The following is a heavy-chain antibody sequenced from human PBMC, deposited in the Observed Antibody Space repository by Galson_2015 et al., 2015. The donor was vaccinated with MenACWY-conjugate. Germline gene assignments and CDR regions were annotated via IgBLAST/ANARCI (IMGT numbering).Heavy chain of an antibody. CDR3: AKSIPSGPNDAWDT. CDR2: IRYDGTNK. Sequence: SLRLSCAASGFTFSNYAIHWVRQAPGKGLEWVAFIRYDGTNKYYADSVKGRFTVSRDNSKNTLYLQMNSLRTEDTAVYYCAKSIPSGPNDAWDTWGQGTEVTVSS. J-gene: IGHJ3*02. CDR1: GFTFSNYA. D-gene: IGHD2-15*01. V-gene: IGHV3-30*02.